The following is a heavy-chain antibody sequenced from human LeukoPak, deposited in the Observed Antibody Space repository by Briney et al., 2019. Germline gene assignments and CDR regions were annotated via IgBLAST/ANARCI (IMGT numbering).Heavy chain of an antibody. D-gene: IGHD3-22*01. CDR1: GGSISSYY. Sequence: SEILSLTCTVSGGSISSYYWSWIRQPPGKGLEWIGYIYYSGSTNYNPSLKSRVTISVDTSKNQFSLKLSSVTAADTAVYYCARDLGGPYYDSSGYEGDWFDPWGQGTLVTVSS. V-gene: IGHV4-59*01. J-gene: IGHJ5*02. CDR3: ARDLGGPYYDSSGYEGDWFDP. CDR2: IYYSGST.